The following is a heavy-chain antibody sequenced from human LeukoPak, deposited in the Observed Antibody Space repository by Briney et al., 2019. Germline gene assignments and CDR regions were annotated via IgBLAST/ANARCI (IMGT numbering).Heavy chain of an antibody. Sequence: SETLSLTCTVSGGSISSSSYYWGWIRQPPGKGLEWIGSIYYSGSTYYNPSLKSRVTISVDTSKNQFSLKLSSVTAADTAVYYCARGSLAGGSYNYWGQGTLVTVSS. V-gene: IGHV4-39*07. CDR1: GGSISSSSYY. D-gene: IGHD1-26*01. CDR3: ARGSLAGGSYNY. J-gene: IGHJ4*02. CDR2: IYYSGST.